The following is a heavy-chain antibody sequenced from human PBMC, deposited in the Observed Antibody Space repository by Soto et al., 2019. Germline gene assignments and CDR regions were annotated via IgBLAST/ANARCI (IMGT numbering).Heavy chain of an antibody. V-gene: IGHV1-69*01. CDR3: AIPRGHRGGWYTYFDY. J-gene: IGHJ4*02. Sequence: QVQLVQSGPEVKKPGSSVRVSCKASGDTFTNFAFSWVRQAPGQGLEWMGGIVPLLGSTNYARNFQGRVTITADGSTSTAFMELITRISEDTAVYFWAIPRGHRGGWYTYFDYWGQGTPVIVSS. D-gene: IGHD6-19*01. CDR2: IVPLLGST. CDR1: GDTFTNFA.